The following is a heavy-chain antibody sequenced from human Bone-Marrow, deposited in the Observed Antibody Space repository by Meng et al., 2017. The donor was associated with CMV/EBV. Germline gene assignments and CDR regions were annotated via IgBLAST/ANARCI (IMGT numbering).Heavy chain of an antibody. V-gene: IGHV1-18*04. J-gene: IGHJ4*02. D-gene: IGHD2-2*01. Sequence: ASVKVSCKASGYTFTGYYMHWVRQAPGQGLEWMGWISAYNGNTKSAREFQGRVTMTTDTSTSTAYMEVKSLRSDDTAVYYCARASGPAIYQLLSIYWGQGTLVTVSS. CDR3: ARASGPAIYQLLSIY. CDR2: ISAYNGNT. CDR1: GYTFTGYY.